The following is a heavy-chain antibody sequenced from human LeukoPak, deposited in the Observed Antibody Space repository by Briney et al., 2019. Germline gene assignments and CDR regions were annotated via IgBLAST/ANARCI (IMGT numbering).Heavy chain of an antibody. CDR2: IYSGDSDT. Sequence: ESLQISCQGSGYSFTSYWIGWVRQMPGKGLEWMGIIYSGDSDTRYSPSFQGQVTISADKSISTAYLQWSSLKASDTAMYYCARLPRYSSSWYWSGWFDPWGQGTLVTVSS. D-gene: IGHD6-13*01. CDR3: ARLPRYSSSWYWSGWFDP. V-gene: IGHV5-51*01. J-gene: IGHJ5*02. CDR1: GYSFTSYW.